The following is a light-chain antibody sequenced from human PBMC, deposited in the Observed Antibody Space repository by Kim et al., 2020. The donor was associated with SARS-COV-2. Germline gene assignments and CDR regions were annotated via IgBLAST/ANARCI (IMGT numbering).Light chain of an antibody. Sequence: SASVGDRVTITCRANQSISSYLNWYQQKPGRAPRLLIYAASSLQSGVPSRFSASGSGTDFTLAISSLQPEDFATYYCQQSYTTPCTFGQGTKLEIK. V-gene: IGKV1-39*01. J-gene: IGKJ2*02. CDR3: QQSYTTPCT. CDR1: QSISSY. CDR2: AAS.